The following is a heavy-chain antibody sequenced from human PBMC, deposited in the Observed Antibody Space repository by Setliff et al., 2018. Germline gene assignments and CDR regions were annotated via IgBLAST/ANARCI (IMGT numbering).Heavy chain of an antibody. CDR3: TRGPDGYTYQGAFDI. D-gene: IGHD5-12*01. J-gene: IGHJ3*02. CDR2: INHSGST. Sequence: LSLTCAVYGGSFSGYYWSWIRQPPGKGLEWIGEINHSGSTNYNPSLKSRVTISVDTSKNQSSLKLSSVTAADTAVYYCTRGPDGYTYQGAFDIWGQGTMVTVSS. CDR1: GGSFSGYY. V-gene: IGHV4-34*01.